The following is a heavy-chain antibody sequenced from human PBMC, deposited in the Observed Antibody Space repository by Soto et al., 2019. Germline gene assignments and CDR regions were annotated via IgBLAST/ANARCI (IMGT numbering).Heavy chain of an antibody. CDR1: GYTFTGYY. Sequence: QVQLVQSGAEVKKPGASVKVSCKASGYTFTGYYMHWVRQAPGQGLEWMGWINPNSGGTNYAQKFQGWVTMTRDTSISTAYMELSRLRSDDTAVYYCAREWYCSSTSCSHSWFDPWGQGTLVTVSS. V-gene: IGHV1-2*04. J-gene: IGHJ5*02. CDR3: AREWYCSSTSCSHSWFDP. CDR2: INPNSGGT. D-gene: IGHD2-2*01.